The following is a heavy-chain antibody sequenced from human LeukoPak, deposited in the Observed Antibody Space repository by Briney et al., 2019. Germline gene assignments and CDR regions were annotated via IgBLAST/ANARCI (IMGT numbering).Heavy chain of an antibody. CDR3: ARIFSGSSSSRYYYYYYMDV. V-gene: IGHV4-59*11. CDR2: IYYSGST. CDR1: GSSISSHY. J-gene: IGHJ6*03. Sequence: SETLSLTCTVSGSSISSHYWSWIRQPPGKGLEWIGYIYYSGSTNYNPSLKSRVTISVDTSKNQFSLKLSSVTAADTAVYYCARIFSGSSSSRYYYYYYMDVWGKGTTVTVSS. D-gene: IGHD6-6*01.